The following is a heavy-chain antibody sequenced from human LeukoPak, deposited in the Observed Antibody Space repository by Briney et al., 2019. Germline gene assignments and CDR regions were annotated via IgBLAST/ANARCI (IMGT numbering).Heavy chain of an antibody. V-gene: IGHV4-59*01. CDR1: GGSISSYY. Sequence: SETLSLTCTVSGGSISSYYWSWIRQPPGKGLEWIGYIYYSGSTNYNPSLKSRVTISVDTSKNQFSLKLSSVTAADTAVYYCARGVRSWWFDPWSQGTLVTVSS. J-gene: IGHJ5*02. CDR2: IYYSGST. CDR3: ARGVRSWWFDP.